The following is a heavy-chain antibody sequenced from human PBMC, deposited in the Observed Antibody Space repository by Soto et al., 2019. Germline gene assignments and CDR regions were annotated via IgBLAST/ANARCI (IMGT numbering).Heavy chain of an antibody. V-gene: IGHV3-48*02. CDR1: GFTLSGYS. J-gene: IGHJ6*02. Sequence: TGGSLRLSCAASGFTLSGYSMNWVRQAPGKGLEWVSFISTRSSSIYYADSVKGRFTISRDDAKNSLFLQMNSLRDEDTAVYYCARDLYSRYFEPCGLDVWGQGTSVTVSS. CDR3: ARDLYSRYFEPCGLDV. CDR2: ISTRSSSI. D-gene: IGHD3-9*01.